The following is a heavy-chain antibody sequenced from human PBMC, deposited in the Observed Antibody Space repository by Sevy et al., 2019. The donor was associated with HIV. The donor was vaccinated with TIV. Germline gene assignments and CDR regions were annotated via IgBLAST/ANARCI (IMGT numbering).Heavy chain of an antibody. CDR3: ARDIYITTAR. CDR1: GFTFSNSW. CDR2: IKQDGSET. V-gene: IGHV3-7*01. D-gene: IGHD4-17*01. Sequence: GGSLRLSCAASGFTFSNSWMTWVRQAPGKGLEWVANIKQDGSETNYLDSVKGRFTISRDNARNSLYLQMNSLRAEDTAVYHCARDIYITTARWGQGTLVTVSS. J-gene: IGHJ4*02.